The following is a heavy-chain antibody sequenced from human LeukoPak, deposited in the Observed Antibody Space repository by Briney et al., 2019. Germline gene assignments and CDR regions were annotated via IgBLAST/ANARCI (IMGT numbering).Heavy chain of an antibody. CDR1: GFTFSSHA. CDR3: AKGSGSNGDWYFDL. CDR2: ISNDGNNK. J-gene: IGHJ2*01. Sequence: PGGSPRLSCAASGFTFSSHAIHWVRQAPGKGLEWVPVISNDGNNKYIADSVKGRFTISRDNSKNTLYLQMNSLRAEDTAVYYCAKGSGSNGDWYFDLWGRGTLVTVSS. V-gene: IGHV3-30-3*01. D-gene: IGHD1-26*01.